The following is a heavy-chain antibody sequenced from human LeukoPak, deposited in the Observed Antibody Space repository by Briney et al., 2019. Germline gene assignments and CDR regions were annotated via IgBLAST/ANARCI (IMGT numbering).Heavy chain of an antibody. Sequence: SETLSLTCTVSGGSISSGGYYWSWLRQHPGTGLEWLGYIYYSGSTYYNPSLKRRVTISVDTSKNQFSLKLSSVTAADTAVYYCARVIPRFGEAKNWFDPWGQGTLVTVSS. D-gene: IGHD3-10*01. CDR1: GGSISSGGYY. V-gene: IGHV4-31*03. CDR2: IYYSGST. CDR3: ARVIPRFGEAKNWFDP. J-gene: IGHJ5*02.